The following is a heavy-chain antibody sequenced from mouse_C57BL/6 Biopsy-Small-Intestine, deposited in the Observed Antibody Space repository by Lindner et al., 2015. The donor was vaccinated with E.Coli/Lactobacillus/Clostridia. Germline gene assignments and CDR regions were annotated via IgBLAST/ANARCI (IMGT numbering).Heavy chain of an antibody. Sequence: SVKVSCKASDFTLTGYYLHWLRQAPGQGPEWMGRINPDSGVTEYSQHFQSRVTMTRDKSLNTAYMELRRLTSDDTAVYYCARGMGVKLAGRLRWVDPWGQGTLVTVS. J-gene: IGHJ3*01. D-gene: IGHD2-10*02. CDR3: ARGMGVKLAGRLRWVDP. CDR2: INPDSGVT. CDR1: DFTLTGYY. V-gene: IGHV1-62-3*01.